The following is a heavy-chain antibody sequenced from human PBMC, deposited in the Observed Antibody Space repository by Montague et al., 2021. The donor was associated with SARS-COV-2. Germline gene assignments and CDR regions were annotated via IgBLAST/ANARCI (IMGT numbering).Heavy chain of an antibody. J-gene: IGHJ5*02. Sequence: SETLSLTCTVSGGSISSSSYYWGWIRQPPGKGLEWIGSIYYSGSTYYNPSLKSRVTIPVDTSKNQFSLKLSSVTAADTAVYYCAKQEYYYDSSGYGRMGGFDPWGQGTLVTVSS. CDR1: GGSISSSSYY. V-gene: IGHV4-39*01. D-gene: IGHD3-22*01. CDR3: AKQEYYYDSSGYGRMGGFDP. CDR2: IYYSGST.